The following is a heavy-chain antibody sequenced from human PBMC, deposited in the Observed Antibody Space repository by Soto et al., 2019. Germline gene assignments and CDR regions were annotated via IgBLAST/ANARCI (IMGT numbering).Heavy chain of an antibody. CDR2: VYYSGST. V-gene: IGHV4-39*01. CDR1: GGSIDSSTHY. CDR3: ARLVAAARGYFDY. D-gene: IGHD6-13*01. J-gene: IGHJ4*02. Sequence: PSETLSLTCTVSGGSIDSSTHYWGWIRQSPGKGLEWIGNVYYSGSTYYNPSLKSRVTISIDTPKNQFFMKLSSVTAADTAVYYCARLVAAARGYFDYWAQGAQVTVSS.